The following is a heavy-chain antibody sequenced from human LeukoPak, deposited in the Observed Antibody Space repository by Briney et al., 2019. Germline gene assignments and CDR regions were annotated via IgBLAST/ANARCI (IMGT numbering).Heavy chain of an antibody. CDR2: IYYSGST. CDR1: GGSISSGDYY. J-gene: IGHJ4*02. D-gene: IGHD5-12*01. Sequence: SETLSLTCTVSGGSISSGDYYWSWIAHPPGTGLEWIGYIYYSGSTYYNPSLKSRVTISVDTSKNQFSLKLSSVTAADTAVYYCASNSYDSSVFDYWGQGTLVTVSS. V-gene: IGHV4-30-4*01. CDR3: ASNSYDSSVFDY.